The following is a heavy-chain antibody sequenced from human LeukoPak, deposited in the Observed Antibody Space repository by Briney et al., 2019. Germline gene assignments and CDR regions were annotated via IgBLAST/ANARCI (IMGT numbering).Heavy chain of an antibody. J-gene: IGHJ4*02. V-gene: IGHV3-74*01. CDR1: GFTFSSYW. Sequence: PGGSLRLSCAASGFTFSSYWMHWVRQAPGKGLVWVSRINTDGSSTSYADSVKGRFTISRDNAKNTLYLQMNSLRAEDTAVYYCARVGITMVRGVIRYWGQGTLVTVSS. CDR3: ARVGITMVRGVIRY. D-gene: IGHD3-10*01. CDR2: INTDGSST.